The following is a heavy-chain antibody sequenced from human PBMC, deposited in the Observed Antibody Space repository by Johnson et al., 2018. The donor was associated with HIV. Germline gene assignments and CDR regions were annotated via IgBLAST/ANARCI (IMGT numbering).Heavy chain of an antibody. Sequence: QGQLVESGGGLVQPGGSLRLSCAASGFTFSSYAMHWVRQAPGKGLEWVAVISYDGSNKYYADSVKGRFTISRDNSKNTLYLQMNSLRAEDTAVYYCASGRVGGNDAFDIWGLGTMVTVSS. CDR2: ISYDGSNK. J-gene: IGHJ3*02. CDR1: GFTFSSYA. CDR3: ASGRVGGNDAFDI. V-gene: IGHV3-30-3*01. D-gene: IGHD2-15*01.